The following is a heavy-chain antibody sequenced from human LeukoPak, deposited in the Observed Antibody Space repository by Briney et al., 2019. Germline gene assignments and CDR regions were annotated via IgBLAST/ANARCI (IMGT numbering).Heavy chain of an antibody. J-gene: IGHJ4*02. CDR1: GGSISSSSYY. Sequence: SETLSLTCTVSGGSISSSSYYWGWIRQPPGKGLEWIGSIYYSGSTYYNPSLKSRVTISVDTSKNQFSLKLSSVTAADTAVYYCARAPGSSGWHDYWGQGTLVTVSS. CDR3: ARAPGSSGWHDY. D-gene: IGHD6-19*01. CDR2: IYYSGST. V-gene: IGHV4-39*07.